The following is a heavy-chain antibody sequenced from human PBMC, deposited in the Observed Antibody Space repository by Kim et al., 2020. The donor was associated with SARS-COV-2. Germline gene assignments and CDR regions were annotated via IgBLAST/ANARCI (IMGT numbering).Heavy chain of an antibody. V-gene: IGHV4-34*01. CDR3: ARGPQSGIAAAEGFDP. Sequence: SETLSLTCAVYGGSFSGYYWSWIRQPPGKGLEWIGEINHSGSTNYNPSLKSRVTISVDTSKNQFSLKLSSVTAADTAVYYCARGPQSGIAAAEGFDPWGQGTLVTVSS. D-gene: IGHD6-13*01. J-gene: IGHJ5*02. CDR2: INHSGST. CDR1: GGSFSGYY.